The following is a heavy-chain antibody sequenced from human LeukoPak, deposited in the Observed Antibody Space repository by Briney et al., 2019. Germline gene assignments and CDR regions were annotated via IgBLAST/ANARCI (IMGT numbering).Heavy chain of an antibody. CDR2: IIPIFGTA. Sequence: ASVKVSCKASGGTFSSYAISWVRQAPGQGLEWMGGIIPIFGTANCAQKFQGRVTITADESTSTAYMELSSLRSEDTAVYYCARDHGAARGGFDYWGQGTLVTVSS. CDR3: ARDHGAARGGFDY. D-gene: IGHD6-13*01. J-gene: IGHJ4*02. CDR1: GGTFSSYA. V-gene: IGHV1-69*13.